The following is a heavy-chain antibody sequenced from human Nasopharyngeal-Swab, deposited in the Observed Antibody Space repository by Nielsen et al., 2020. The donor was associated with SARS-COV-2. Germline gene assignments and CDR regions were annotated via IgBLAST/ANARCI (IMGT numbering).Heavy chain of an antibody. CDR3: ARESYDSSGYHYYYFDY. D-gene: IGHD3-22*01. J-gene: IGHJ4*02. CDR2: ISGSGGST. Sequence: VRQVPGKGLEWVSAISGSGGSTYYADSVKGRFTISRDNAKNSLYLQMNSLRAEDTAVYYCARESYDSSGYHYYYFDYWGQGTLVTVSS. V-gene: IGHV3-23*01.